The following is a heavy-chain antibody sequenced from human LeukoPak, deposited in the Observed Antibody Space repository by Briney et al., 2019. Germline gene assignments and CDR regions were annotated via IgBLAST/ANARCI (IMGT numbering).Heavy chain of an antibody. J-gene: IGHJ6*04. V-gene: IGHV3-7*03. CDR3: AGGNSMDV. D-gene: IGHD1/OR15-1a*01. Sequence: PGGSLRLSCAVSGFPFSNSWMYWVRQAPGKGLEGVANIKSDGSGTSYVDSVKGRFIISRDNARNSLYLQMNSLRVEDTAVYFCAGGNSMDVWGKGTAVTVSS. CDR2: IKSDGSGT. CDR1: GFPFSNSW.